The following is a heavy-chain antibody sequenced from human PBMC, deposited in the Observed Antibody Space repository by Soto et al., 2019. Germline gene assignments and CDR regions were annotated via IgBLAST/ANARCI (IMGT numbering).Heavy chain of an antibody. CDR1: GSTFPNYP. Sequence: PGGSLRLSCTASGSTFPNYPMHWVRQAPDKGLEWVAVISHDGVTKNSADSVKGRFTISRDNSRNTLYLQMNSLRIEDTAMYYRVRGGYSSSWERLDPWGQGTLVTVSS. CDR2: ISHDGVTK. V-gene: IGHV3-30-3*01. CDR3: VRGGYSSSWERLDP. J-gene: IGHJ5*02. D-gene: IGHD4-4*01.